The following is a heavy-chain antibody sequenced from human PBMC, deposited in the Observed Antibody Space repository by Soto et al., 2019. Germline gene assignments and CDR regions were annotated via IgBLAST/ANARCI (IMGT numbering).Heavy chain of an antibody. CDR2: IYGSGGGI. CDR1: GLNHRSFA. J-gene: IGHJ4*02. V-gene: IGHV3-23*01. CDR3: AKDAVYNDGLWLMDH. Sequence: GGPLRLSCTASGLNHRSFAMMWVRHAPGKGLECVSGIYGSGGGIQYADSVKGRFTISRDNSKNTVYLQMTDLRADDTAVYYCAKDAVYNDGLWLMDHWGQGTQVTVSS. D-gene: IGHD2-21*01.